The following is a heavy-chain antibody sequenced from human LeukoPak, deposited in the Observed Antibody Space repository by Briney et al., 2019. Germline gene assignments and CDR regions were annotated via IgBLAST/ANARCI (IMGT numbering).Heavy chain of an antibody. CDR2: INPSSGGT. D-gene: IGHD6-13*01. J-gene: IGHJ4*02. CDR3: ARGWGSSSWYRAGY. Sequence: ASVKVSCKASGYTFAGYYMHWVRQAPGQGLEWMGWINPSSGGTNYAQKFQGRVTMTRDTSISTAYMELSRLRSDDTAVYYCARGWGSSSWYRAGYWGQGTLVTVSS. V-gene: IGHV1-2*02. CDR1: GYTFAGYY.